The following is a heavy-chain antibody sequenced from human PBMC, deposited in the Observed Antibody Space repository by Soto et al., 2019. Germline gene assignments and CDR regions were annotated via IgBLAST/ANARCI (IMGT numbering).Heavy chain of an antibody. J-gene: IGHJ6*02. Sequence: GGSLGLCCSASGFTFSGYGRHWVRQATGTGLEYVSAISSNGGSTYYADSVKGSFTISRDNSKNTLYLQMSSLRAEDTAVYYCVKDLANYYDFWSGYLYGMDVWGQGTTVTVS. CDR1: GFTFSGYG. CDR3: VKDLANYYDFWSGYLYGMDV. D-gene: IGHD3-3*01. V-gene: IGHV3-64D*06. CDR2: ISSNGGST.